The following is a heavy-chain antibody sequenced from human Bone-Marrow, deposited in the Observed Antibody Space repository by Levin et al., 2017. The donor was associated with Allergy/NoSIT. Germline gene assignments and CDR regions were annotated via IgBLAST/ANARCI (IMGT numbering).Heavy chain of an antibody. J-gene: IGHJ4*02. Sequence: ESLKISCSVSGGSIGSFYWNWIRQPAGKGLEWIGRIYETGDTRFNPSLKSRITMSVDTSKNQFALKLTSVTAADTAVYYCARGGTLLGLEYWGQGILVTVSS. V-gene: IGHV4-4*07. CDR1: GGSIGSFY. D-gene: IGHD3/OR15-3a*01. CDR2: IYETGDT. CDR3: ARGGTLLGLEY.